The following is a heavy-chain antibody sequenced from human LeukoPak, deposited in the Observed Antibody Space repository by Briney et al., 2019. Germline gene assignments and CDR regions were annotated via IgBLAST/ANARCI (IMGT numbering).Heavy chain of an antibody. CDR2: INTNTGNP. CDR1: GYTFTSYA. V-gene: IGHV7-4-1*02. CDR3: ARTDIAVAEDAFDI. J-gene: IGHJ3*02. D-gene: IGHD6-19*01. Sequence: PAASVKVSCKASGYTFTSYAMNWVRQAPGQGLEWMGWINTNTGNPTYAQGFTGRFVFSLDTSVSTAYLQISSLKAEDTAVYYCARTDIAVAEDAFDIWGQGTMVTVSS.